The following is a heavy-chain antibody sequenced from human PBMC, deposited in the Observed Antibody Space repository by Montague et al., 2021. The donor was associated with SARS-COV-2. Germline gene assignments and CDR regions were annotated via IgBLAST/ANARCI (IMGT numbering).Heavy chain of an antibody. Sequence: SETLSLTCAVYGGSFSGYYWSWIRQPPGKGLEWIGEINHSGSTNYNPSLKSRVTISVDTSKNQFSLKLSSVTAADTAVYYCASGLSGRLWFGVLFFWFDPWGQGTLVTVSS. CDR2: INHSGST. D-gene: IGHD3-10*01. V-gene: IGHV4-34*01. CDR3: ASGLSGRLWFGVLFFWFDP. CDR1: GGSFSGYY. J-gene: IGHJ5*02.